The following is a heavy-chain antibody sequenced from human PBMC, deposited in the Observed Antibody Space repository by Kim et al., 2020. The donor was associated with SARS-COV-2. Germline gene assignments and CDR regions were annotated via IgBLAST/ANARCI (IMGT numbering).Heavy chain of an antibody. CDR3: ARDSLAVSGPILLPAF. CDR1: GGSISSSSYY. V-gene: IGHV4-39*07. D-gene: IGHD3-22*01. CDR2: IYYSGST. Sequence: SETLSLTCTVSGGSISSSSYYWGWIRQPPGKGLEWLGSIYYSGSTYYNPSLKSRVTISVDTSKNQFSLKLSSVTAADTAVYYCARDSLAVSGPILLPAF. J-gene: IGHJ3*01.